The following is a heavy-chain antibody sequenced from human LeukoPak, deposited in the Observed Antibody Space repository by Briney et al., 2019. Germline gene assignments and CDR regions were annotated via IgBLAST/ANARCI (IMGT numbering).Heavy chain of an antibody. CDR2: INHSGST. V-gene: IGHV4-34*01. J-gene: IGHJ4*02. CDR1: GGSFSGYY. Sequence: SETLSLTCAVCGGSFSGYYWSWIRQPPGKGLEWIGEINHSGSTNYNPSLKSRVTMSIDTSKNQFSLKLSSVTAADTAIYYCARDAKYYFGSRTYFFFEYWGQGTLLTVSS. D-gene: IGHD3-10*01. CDR3: ARDAKYYFGSRTYFFFEY.